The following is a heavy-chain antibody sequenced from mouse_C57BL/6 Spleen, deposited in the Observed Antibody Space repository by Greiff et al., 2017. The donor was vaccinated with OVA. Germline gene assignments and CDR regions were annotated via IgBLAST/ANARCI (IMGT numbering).Heavy chain of an antibody. Sequence: QVQLQQPGAELVKPGASVKLSCKASGYTFTSYWMQWVKQRPGQGLEWIGEIDPSDSYTNYNQKFKGKATLTVDTSSSTAYMQLSSLTSEDSAVYDCARDEVTNYYAMDYWGQGTSVTVSS. CDR1: GYTFTSYW. CDR3: ARDEVTNYYAMDY. CDR2: IDPSDSYT. V-gene: IGHV1-50*01. D-gene: IGHD2-5*01. J-gene: IGHJ4*01.